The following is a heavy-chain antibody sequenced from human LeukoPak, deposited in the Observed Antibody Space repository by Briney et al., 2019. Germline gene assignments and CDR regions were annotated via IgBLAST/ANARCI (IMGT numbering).Heavy chain of an antibody. CDR1: GYTLTGCY. J-gene: IGHJ4*02. D-gene: IGHD6-19*01. CDR3: ARVPGRTIAVAGTGYFDY. CDR2: INPNSGGT. V-gene: IGHV1-2*02. Sequence: ASVKVSCKASGYTLTGCYMHWVRQAPGQGLEWMGWINPNSGGTNYAQKFQGRVTMTRDTSISTAYMELSRLRSDDTAVYYCARVPGRTIAVAGTGYFDYWGQGTLVTVSS.